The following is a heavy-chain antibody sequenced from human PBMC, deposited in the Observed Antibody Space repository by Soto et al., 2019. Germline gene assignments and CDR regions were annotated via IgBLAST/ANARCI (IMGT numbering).Heavy chain of an antibody. CDR2: IYYRGST. D-gene: IGHD2-2*02. CDR3: ARVAIACPSSSCYNHYYHSLDV. J-gene: IGHJ6*02. V-gene: IGHV4-30-4*01. CDR1: GGSISSDNFF. Sequence: SETLSLTCTVSGGSISSDNFFWSWIRQPPGEGLEWIGYIYYRGSTYYNPSLESRLTLLVDTSKNQFSLKLRSVTAADTAVYYCARVAIACPSSSCYNHYYHSLDVWGQGTTVTVSS.